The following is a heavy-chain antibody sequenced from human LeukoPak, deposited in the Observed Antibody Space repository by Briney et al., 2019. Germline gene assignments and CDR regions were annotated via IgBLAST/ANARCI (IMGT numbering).Heavy chain of an antibody. V-gene: IGHV3-23*01. Sequence: GGSLRLSCAASGFTFSDYYMNWIRQAPGKGLEWVSAISGSGGSTYYADSVKGRFTISRDNSKNTLYLQMNSLRAEDTAVYYCAKDRRADIVATIEGSAFDIWGQGTMVTVSS. CDR2: ISGSGGST. J-gene: IGHJ3*02. CDR3: AKDRRADIVATIEGSAFDI. D-gene: IGHD5-12*01. CDR1: GFTFSDYY.